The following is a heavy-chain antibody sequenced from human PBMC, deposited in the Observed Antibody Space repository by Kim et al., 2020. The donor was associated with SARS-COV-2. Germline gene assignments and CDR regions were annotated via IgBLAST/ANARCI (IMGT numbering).Heavy chain of an antibody. Sequence: PKSRVTISVDTSKNQFSLKRSSVTAADTAVYYCARGSGRRGAALVWYFDLWGRGTLVTVSS. J-gene: IGHJ2*01. CDR3: ARGSGRRGAALVWYFDL. V-gene: IGHV4-34*01. D-gene: IGHD6-6*01.